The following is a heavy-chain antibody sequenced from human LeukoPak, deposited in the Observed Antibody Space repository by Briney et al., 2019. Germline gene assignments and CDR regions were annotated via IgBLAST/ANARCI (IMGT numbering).Heavy chain of an antibody. CDR3: ARQFNYDRPFDY. D-gene: IGHD4-11*01. Sequence: GGSLRLSCAASGFPFSSYEMNWVRQAPGKGLEWISVIRSSGITIYYADSVKGRFTISRDNTRNSLNLQMNSLGAEDTAIYYCARQFNYDRPFDYWGQGTLVTVSS. J-gene: IGHJ4*02. CDR1: GFPFSSYE. V-gene: IGHV3-48*03. CDR2: IRSSGITI.